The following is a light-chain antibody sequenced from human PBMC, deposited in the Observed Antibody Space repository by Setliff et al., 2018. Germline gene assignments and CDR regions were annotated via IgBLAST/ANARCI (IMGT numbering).Light chain of an antibody. J-gene: IGLJ2*01. CDR2: RSR. Sequence: QSVLTQPPSASGAPGQKVTISCSGINSNVGSDYVFWYQQLPGTAPKLLIYRSRLRPSGVPDRFSASKAGTSASLAISGLRSEDEADYYCAVWDDSLSGPGVFGGGTKVTVL. CDR3: AVWDDSLSGPGV. CDR1: NSNVGSDY. V-gene: IGLV1-47*01.